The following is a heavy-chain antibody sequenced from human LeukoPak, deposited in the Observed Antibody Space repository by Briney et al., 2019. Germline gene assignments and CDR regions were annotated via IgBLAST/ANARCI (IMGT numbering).Heavy chain of an antibody. CDR1: GGSISSGGYY. CDR2: IYYSGST. Sequence: SQTLSLTCTVSGGSISSGGYYWSWIRQPPGKGLEWIGYIYYSGSTNYNPSLKSRVTISVDTSKNQFSLKLSSVTAADTAVYYCARDHVNWGNWFDPWGQGTLVTVSS. CDR3: ARDHVNWGNWFDP. D-gene: IGHD7-27*01. V-gene: IGHV4-61*08. J-gene: IGHJ5*02.